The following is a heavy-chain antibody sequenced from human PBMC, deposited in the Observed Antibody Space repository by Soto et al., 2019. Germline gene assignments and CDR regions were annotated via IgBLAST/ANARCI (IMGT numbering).Heavy chain of an antibody. Sequence: ASVKVSCKASGYTFTSYDINWVRQATGQGLEWMGWMNPNSGNTGYAQKFQGRVTMTRNTSISTAYMELSSLRSEDTAVYYCATYSSDYYYYYYMDVWGKGTKVTVSS. J-gene: IGHJ6*03. CDR2: MNPNSGNT. CDR3: ATYSSDYYYYYYMDV. V-gene: IGHV1-8*01. D-gene: IGHD6-25*01. CDR1: GYTFTSYD.